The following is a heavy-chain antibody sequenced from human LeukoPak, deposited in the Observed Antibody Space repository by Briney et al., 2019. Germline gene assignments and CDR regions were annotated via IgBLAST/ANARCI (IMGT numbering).Heavy chain of an antibody. V-gene: IGHV1-2*02. CDR2: INPNSGGT. D-gene: IGHD6-6*01. Sequence: ASVKVSCKASGYTFTGYYMHWVRQAPGQGLEWMGWINPNSGGTNYAQKFQGRVTMTRDTSISTAYMELSRLTSDDTAVYYCARVKQLVPNWFDPWAREPWSPSPQ. CDR3: ARVKQLVPNWFDP. CDR1: GYTFTGYY. J-gene: IGHJ5*02.